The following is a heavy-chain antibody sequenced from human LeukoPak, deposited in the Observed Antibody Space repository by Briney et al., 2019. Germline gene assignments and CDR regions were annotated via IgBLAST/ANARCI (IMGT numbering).Heavy chain of an antibody. CDR1: GFTFTSSA. V-gene: IGHV1-58*02. CDR2: IVVGSGNT. D-gene: IGHD6-25*01. J-gene: IGHJ5*02. Sequence: TSVKVSCKASGFTFTSSAMQWVRQARGQRLEWIGWIVVGSGNTNYAQKFQERVTITRDMSTGTAYMELSSLRSEDTAVYYCAAVTYSSGPFDPWGQGTLVTVPS. CDR3: AAVTYSSGPFDP.